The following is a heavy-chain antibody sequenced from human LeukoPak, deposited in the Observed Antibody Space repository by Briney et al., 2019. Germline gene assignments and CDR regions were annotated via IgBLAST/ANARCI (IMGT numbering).Heavy chain of an antibody. CDR2: ISGSGGST. D-gene: IGHD3-9*01. V-gene: IGHV3-23*01. Sequence: PGGSLRLSCAASGFTFSSYAMSWVRQAPGKGLEWVSAISGSGGSTYYADSVKGRFTISRDNSKNTLYLQMNSLRAEDTAVYYCAKDGSSLRYFDWLLSGWYFDLWGRGTLVTVSS. CDR1: GFTFSSYA. J-gene: IGHJ2*01. CDR3: AKDGSSLRYFDWLLSGWYFDL.